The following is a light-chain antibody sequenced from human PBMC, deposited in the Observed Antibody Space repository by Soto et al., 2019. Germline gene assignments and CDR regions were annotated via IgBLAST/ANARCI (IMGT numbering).Light chain of an antibody. V-gene: IGLV2-8*01. Sequence: QSAPTQPPSASGSPGQSVTISCTGTSSDVGGYNYVSWYQQHPGKAPKLMISEVSKRPSGVPDRFSGSKSGNTASLTVSGLQAEDEADYYCSSFAGNNNLVFGGGTKLTV. CDR2: EVS. J-gene: IGLJ2*01. CDR1: SSDVGGYNY. CDR3: SSFAGNNNLV.